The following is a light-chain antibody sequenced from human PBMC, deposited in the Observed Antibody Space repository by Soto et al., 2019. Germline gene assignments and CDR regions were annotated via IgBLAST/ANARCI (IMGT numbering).Light chain of an antibody. Sequence: QSALTQPASVSGSPGQSITISCTGTSSDVGGFNYVSWYQQHPGKAPKLMIYDVSNRPSGVSNRFSGSKSGNTASLTISGLQAEDEADYYCSSYTSISLYVFGTATNLTVL. CDR2: DVS. V-gene: IGLV2-14*01. CDR3: SSYTSISLYV. J-gene: IGLJ1*01. CDR1: SSDVGGFNY.